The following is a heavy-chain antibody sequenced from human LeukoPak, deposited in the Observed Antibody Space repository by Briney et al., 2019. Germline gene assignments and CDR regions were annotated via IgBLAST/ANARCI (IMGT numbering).Heavy chain of an antibody. Sequence: PSETLSLTCTVSGGSISSHYWSWIRQPPGKGLEWIGYIYYSGSTYYNPSLKSRVTISVDTSKNQFSLKLSSVTAADTAVYYCASKSVYGDYGLTFDYWGQGTLVTVSS. CDR2: IYYSGST. CDR3: ASKSVYGDYGLTFDY. V-gene: IGHV4-59*06. D-gene: IGHD4-17*01. CDR1: GGSISSHY. J-gene: IGHJ4*02.